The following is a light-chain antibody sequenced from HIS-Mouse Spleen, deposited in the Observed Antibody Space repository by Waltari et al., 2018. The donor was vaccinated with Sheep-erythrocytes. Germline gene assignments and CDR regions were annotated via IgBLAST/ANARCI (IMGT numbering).Light chain of an antibody. CDR3: CSYAGSSTPWV. CDR2: EGS. V-gene: IGLV2-23*01. J-gene: IGLJ3*02. Sequence: QSALTQPASVSGSPGQSITISCTGTSSDGGSYNFVSWYRQHPGKAPKLMIYEGSKRPSGLANRFSGSKSGNTASLTISVLQAEDEADYYCCSYAGSSTPWVFGGGTKLTVL. CDR1: SSDGGSYNF.